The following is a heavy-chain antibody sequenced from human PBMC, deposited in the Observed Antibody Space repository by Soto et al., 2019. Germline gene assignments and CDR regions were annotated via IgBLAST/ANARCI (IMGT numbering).Heavy chain of an antibody. CDR1: GFTFISYS. Sequence: GGSLRLSCAASGFTFISYSMNWVRQAPGEGLEWVSSMSPDSAYIYYADSMKGRFTISRDNAKSSLYLQLDSLRAEDTAVYYCERGGTADPFDFWGQGTRVTVSS. CDR3: ERGGTADPFDF. D-gene: IGHD6-25*01. J-gene: IGHJ4*02. CDR2: MSPDSAYI. V-gene: IGHV3-21*01.